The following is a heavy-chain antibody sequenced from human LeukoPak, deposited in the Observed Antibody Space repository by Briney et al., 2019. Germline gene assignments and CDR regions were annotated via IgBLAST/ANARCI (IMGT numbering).Heavy chain of an antibody. J-gene: IGHJ3*02. CDR1: GGSISSYY. V-gene: IGHV4-59*01. CDR3: ARDRRARWAFDI. D-gene: IGHD5-24*01. Sequence: LSETLSLTCTVPGGSISSYYWSWIRQPPGKGLEWSGYIYYSGSTNYNPSLKSRVTISVDTSKNQFSLKLSSVTAADTAVYYCARDRRARWAFDIWGQGTMVTVSS. CDR2: IYYSGST.